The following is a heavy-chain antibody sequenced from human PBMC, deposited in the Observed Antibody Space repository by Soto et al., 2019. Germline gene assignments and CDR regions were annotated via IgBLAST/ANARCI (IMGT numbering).Heavy chain of an antibody. D-gene: IGHD3-10*01. Sequence: ASVKVSCTASGYTFSSYALHWVRQAPGQRLEWLGWINAGNGDTKYSQTFQGRVTITRDTSASTVYMELSRLTSEDTAVYYCARPRVGLIWFGELVSQHWGQGTLVTVSS. CDR3: ARPRVGLIWFGELVSQH. CDR2: INAGNGDT. J-gene: IGHJ1*01. V-gene: IGHV1-3*01. CDR1: GYTFSSYA.